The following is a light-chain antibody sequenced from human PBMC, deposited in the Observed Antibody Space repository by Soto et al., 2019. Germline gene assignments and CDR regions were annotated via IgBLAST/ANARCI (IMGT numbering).Light chain of an antibody. J-gene: IGKJ5*01. V-gene: IGKV1-12*01. CDR2: DAS. CDR1: QDIGRW. CDR3: QQANSFPIT. Sequence: DIQMTQSPSSVSASVGDRVTITCRASQDIGRWLAWYQQKPGKAPKLLIHDASNLQTGVPSRFSGSGSGTDFTLTVSSLQPEDFATYYCQQANSFPITFGQGTRLEIK.